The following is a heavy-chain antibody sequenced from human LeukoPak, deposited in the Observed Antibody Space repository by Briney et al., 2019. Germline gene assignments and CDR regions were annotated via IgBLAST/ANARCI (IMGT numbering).Heavy chain of an antibody. V-gene: IGHV3-30*02. CDR1: GFTFSSYG. J-gene: IGHJ3*02. CDR3: AKVGDYDILTGYYLSGAFDI. Sequence: GGSLRLSCAASGFTFSSYGMHWVRQAPGKGLEWVAFIRYDGSNKYYADPVKGRFTISRDNSKNTLYLQMNSLRAEDTAVYHCAKVGDYDILTGYYLSGAFDIWGQGTMVTVSS. CDR2: IRYDGSNK. D-gene: IGHD3-9*01.